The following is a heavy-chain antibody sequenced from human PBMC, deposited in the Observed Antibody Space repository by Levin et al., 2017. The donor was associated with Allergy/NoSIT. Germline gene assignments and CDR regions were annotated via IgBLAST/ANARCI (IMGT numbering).Heavy chain of an antibody. J-gene: IGHJ3*02. CDR2: ISSSSTYT. Sequence: GGSLRLSCAASGFKFSDYYMSWIRQAPGKGLDWVSYISSSSTYTHYADSVKGRFTISRDNAKNSLYLQMNSLRAEDTAVYYCARYSRFGVYAFDIWGQGTMVTVSS. V-gene: IGHV3-11*03. CDR1: GFKFSDYY. CDR3: ARYSRFGVYAFDI. D-gene: IGHD3-10*01.